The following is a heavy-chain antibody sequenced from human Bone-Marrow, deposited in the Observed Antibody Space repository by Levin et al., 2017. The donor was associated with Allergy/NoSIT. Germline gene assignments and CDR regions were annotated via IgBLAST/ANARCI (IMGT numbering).Heavy chain of an antibody. Sequence: SETLSLTCTVSGGSISRSYYYWVWMRQPPGKGLEWIGSIFYSGTTYYNPSLKSRVTISVDTSKNQFSLKLSSVTAADTAVYYCARPRSAGPWIDAFHIWGQGTMVTVSS. V-gene: IGHV4-39*01. J-gene: IGHJ3*02. CDR3: ARPRSAGPWIDAFHI. CDR1: GGSISRSYYY. CDR2: IFYSGTT. D-gene: IGHD3-10*01.